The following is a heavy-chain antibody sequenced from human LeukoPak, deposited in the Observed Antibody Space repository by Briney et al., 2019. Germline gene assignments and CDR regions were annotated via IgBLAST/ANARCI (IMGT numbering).Heavy chain of an antibody. D-gene: IGHD3-16*02. Sequence: SETLSLTCAVYGGSFSGYYWSWIRQPPGKGLEWIGEINHSGSTNYNPSLKSRVTISVDTSKNQFSLKLSSVTAADTAVYYCARVRDYVWGSYRFSSSPTTAIFDYWGQGTLVTVSS. V-gene: IGHV4-34*01. CDR1: GGSFSGYY. CDR3: ARVRDYVWGSYRFSSSPTTAIFDY. J-gene: IGHJ4*02. CDR2: INHSGST.